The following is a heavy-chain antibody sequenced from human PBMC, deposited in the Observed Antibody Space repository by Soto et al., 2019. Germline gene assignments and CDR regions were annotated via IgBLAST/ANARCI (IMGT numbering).Heavy chain of an antibody. J-gene: IGHJ6*03. CDR3: ARAGQQLWNHYMDV. Sequence: QVQLVQSGAEVKKPGSSVKVSCKASGGTFSSYTISWVRQAPGQGLEWMGRIIPILGIANYAQKFQGRVTITADKSTSTAYMELSSLRSEDTAVYYCARAGQQLWNHYMDVWGKGTTVTVSS. V-gene: IGHV1-69*02. CDR1: GGTFSSYT. D-gene: IGHD6-13*01. CDR2: IIPILGIA.